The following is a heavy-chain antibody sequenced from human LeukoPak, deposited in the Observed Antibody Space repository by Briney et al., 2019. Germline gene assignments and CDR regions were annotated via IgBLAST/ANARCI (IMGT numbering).Heavy chain of an antibody. V-gene: IGHV4-4*07. J-gene: IGHJ3*02. CDR2: IYTSGST. Sequence: KPSETLSLTCTVSGGSISSYYWSWIRQPAGKGLEWIGRIYTSGSTNYNPSLKSRVTMSVDTSKNQFSLKLSSVTAADTAVYYCAREGARWEPSFSAFDIWGQGTMVTVSS. CDR3: AREGARWEPSFSAFDI. D-gene: IGHD1-26*01. CDR1: GGSISSYY.